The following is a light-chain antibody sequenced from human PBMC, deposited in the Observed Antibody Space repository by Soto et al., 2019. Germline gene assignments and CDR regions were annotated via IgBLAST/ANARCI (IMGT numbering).Light chain of an antibody. J-gene: IGKJ5*01. CDR3: HQFNNPIT. Sequence: ALQLTQSPSSLSASVGDIVTITCRASQDISTALAWYQQKPGKPPKVLIYGASTLENGVPSRFIGSGSGTDFTLTISSLLPEDFATYYCHQFNNPITFGQGTRLEIK. CDR1: QDISTA. CDR2: GAS. V-gene: IGKV1D-13*01.